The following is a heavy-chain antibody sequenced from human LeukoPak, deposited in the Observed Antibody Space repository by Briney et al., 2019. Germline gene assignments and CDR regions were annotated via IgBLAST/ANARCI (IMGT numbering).Heavy chain of an antibody. Sequence: GGSLRLSCAASGFTFRSYGMHWVRQAPGKGLEWVALIWYDGSNENYADSVKGRFTISRDNSKNTLYLQMNSLRAEDTAVYYCARGRLIGGHDLDYWGQGTLVTVSS. CDR3: ARGRLIGGHDLDY. V-gene: IGHV3-33*01. D-gene: IGHD5-12*01. J-gene: IGHJ4*02. CDR1: GFTFRSYG. CDR2: IWYDGSNE.